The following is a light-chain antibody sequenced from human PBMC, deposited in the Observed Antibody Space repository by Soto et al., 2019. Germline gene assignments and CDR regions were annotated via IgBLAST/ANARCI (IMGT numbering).Light chain of an antibody. V-gene: IGKV1D-12*01. CDR3: QQDNSFPIT. CDR2: AAS. J-gene: IGKJ5*01. Sequence: DIQMTQSPSSVSASVGDRVTFTCRASQDISVWLAWYQQKPGKAPKLLIYAASNLQSRVPSRFSGRGSGTDFSLTISGLQPADFATYYCQQDNSFPITVGQGTRLEIK. CDR1: QDISVW.